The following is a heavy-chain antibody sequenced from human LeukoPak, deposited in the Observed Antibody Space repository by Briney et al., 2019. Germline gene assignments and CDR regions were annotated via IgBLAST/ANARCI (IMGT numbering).Heavy chain of an antibody. V-gene: IGHV4-59*01. Sequence: MSSETLSLTCTVSGGSISSYYWSWIRQPPGKGLEWIGYIYYSGNTNYNPSLKSRVSISIDTSKNQFFLQLSSVTAADTAVYYCARDRDSSGLRDFDLWGRGTLVTVSA. CDR2: IYYSGNT. CDR1: GGSISSYY. J-gene: IGHJ2*01. CDR3: ARDRDSSGLRDFDL. D-gene: IGHD3-22*01.